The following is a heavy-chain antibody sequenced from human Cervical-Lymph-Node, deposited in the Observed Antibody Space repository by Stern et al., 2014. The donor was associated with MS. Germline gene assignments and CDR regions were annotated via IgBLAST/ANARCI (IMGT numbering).Heavy chain of an antibody. CDR3: TRPLAGTTLLFDS. Sequence: QLVQSEAEVTRPGASVKVSCKASGDTFTSHYMHWVRQAPGQGLEWMGIINPSGDGTTYAQKFQGRLTMTRDTSTSTVYMELSSLTSEDTAVYYCTRPLAGTTLLFDSWGQGTLVTVSS. J-gene: IGHJ4*02. D-gene: IGHD1-1*01. CDR2: INPSGDGT. V-gene: IGHV1-46*03. CDR1: GDTFTSHY.